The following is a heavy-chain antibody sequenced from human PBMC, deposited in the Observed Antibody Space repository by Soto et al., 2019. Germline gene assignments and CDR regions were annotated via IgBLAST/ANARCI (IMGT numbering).Heavy chain of an antibody. CDR1: GGSISSGDYY. Sequence: QVQLQESGPGLVKPSQTLSLTCTVSGGSISSGDYYWSWIRQPPGKGLEWIGYIYYSGSTYYNPSLKIRVTISVDTSKNQFSLKLSSVTAADTAVYYCAREGLGELSLFDYWGQGTLVTVSS. D-gene: IGHD3-16*02. CDR3: AREGLGELSLFDY. J-gene: IGHJ4*02. CDR2: IYYSGST. V-gene: IGHV4-30-4*01.